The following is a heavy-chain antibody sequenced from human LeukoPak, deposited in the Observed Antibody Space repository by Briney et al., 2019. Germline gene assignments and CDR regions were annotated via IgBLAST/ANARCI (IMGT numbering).Heavy chain of an antibody. D-gene: IGHD2-21*01. CDR1: GGSFSGYY. CDR2: INHSGST. CDR3: ARGPQGENYYYYGMDV. Sequence: SETLSLTCAVYGGSFSGYYWSWIRQPPGKGLEWIGEINHSGSTNYSPSLKSRVTISVDTSKNQFSLKLSSVTAADTAVYYCARGPQGENYYYYGMDVWGQGTTVTVSS. V-gene: IGHV4-34*01. J-gene: IGHJ6*02.